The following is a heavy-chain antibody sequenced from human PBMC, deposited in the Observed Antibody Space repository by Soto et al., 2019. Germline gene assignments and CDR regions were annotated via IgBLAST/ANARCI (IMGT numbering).Heavy chain of an antibody. Sequence: SVKVSCKASGGTFSSYAISWVRQAPGQGLEWMGGIIPIFGTANYAQKFQGRVTITADKSTSTAYMELSSLRSEDTAVYYCARDRSIVVVPAASGFDPWGQGTLVTVSS. CDR2: IIPIFGTA. D-gene: IGHD2-2*01. CDR1: GGTFSSYA. CDR3: ARDRSIVVVPAASGFDP. V-gene: IGHV1-69*06. J-gene: IGHJ5*02.